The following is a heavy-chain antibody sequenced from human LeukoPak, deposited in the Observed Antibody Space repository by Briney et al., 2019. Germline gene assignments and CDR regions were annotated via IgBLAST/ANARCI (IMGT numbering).Heavy chain of an antibody. V-gene: IGHV1-2*02. CDR1: GYTFTSYD. Sequence: ASVKVSCKASGYTFTSYDINWVRQATGQGLEWMGWINPNSGGTNYAQKFQGRVTMTRDTSISTAYMELSRLRSDDTAVYYCIVVVPAAIDVPFDPWGQGTLVTVSS. J-gene: IGHJ5*02. D-gene: IGHD2-2*02. CDR3: IVVVPAAIDVPFDP. CDR2: INPNSGGT.